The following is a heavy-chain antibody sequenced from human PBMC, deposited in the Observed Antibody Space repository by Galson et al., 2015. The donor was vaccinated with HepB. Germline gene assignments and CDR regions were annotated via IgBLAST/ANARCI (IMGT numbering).Heavy chain of an antibody. CDR1: GFTFSSYW. CDR3: ARAYSSSWFYYYYYGMDV. J-gene: IGHJ6*02. D-gene: IGHD6-13*01. Sequence: SLRLSCAASGFTFSSYWMHWVRQAPGKGLVWVSRINSDGSSTSYADSVKGRFTISRDNAKNTLYLQMNSLRAEDTAVYYCARAYSSSWFYYYYYGMDVWGQGTTVTVSS. V-gene: IGHV3-74*01. CDR2: INSDGSST.